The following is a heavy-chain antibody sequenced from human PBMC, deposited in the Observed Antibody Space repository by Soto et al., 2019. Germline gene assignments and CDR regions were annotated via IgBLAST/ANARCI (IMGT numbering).Heavy chain of an antibody. CDR1: GGSINSGGYC. D-gene: IGHD3-16*02. Sequence: QVQLQESGPGLVKPSQTLSLTCTVSGGSINSGGYCWSWIRQHPGKGLEWIGYTCNSGSTYYNPSLKSRGTISADTSKNQFSLKLSSVTAADTAMYYCARGLGYRHAFDIWCQGTTVTVSS. CDR2: TCNSGST. V-gene: IGHV4-31*03. CDR3: ARGLGYRHAFDI. J-gene: IGHJ3*02.